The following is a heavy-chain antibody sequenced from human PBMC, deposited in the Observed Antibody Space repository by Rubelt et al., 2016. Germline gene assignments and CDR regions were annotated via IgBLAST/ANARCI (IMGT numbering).Heavy chain of an antibody. CDR1: GFSLSTSGVG. CDR2: IYWDDDK. J-gene: IGHJ4*02. CDR3: ADRPGGRHVDYFDY. V-gene: IGHV2-5*02. Sequence: QITLKESGPTVVKPTQTLTLTCTFSGFSLSTSGVGVGWIRQPPGKALEWLALIYWDDDKRNSPSLKSRLTLTKDTSKNQVVLTMTNMDPMDTATYFCADRPGGRHVDYFDYWGQGTLVTVSS. D-gene: IGHD1-26*01.